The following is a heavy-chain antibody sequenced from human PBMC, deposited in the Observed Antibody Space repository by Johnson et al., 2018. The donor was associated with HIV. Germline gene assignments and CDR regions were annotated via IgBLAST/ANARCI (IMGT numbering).Heavy chain of an antibody. CDR2: FYSDSNT. Sequence: VQLVESGGGLVQPGGSLRLSCAASGFTVSSNYMSWVRQAPGKGLEWVSVFYSDSNTYSSDSVKGRFTISRDNSKNTLYLQMNSLRAEDTAVYYCARDPEIVVVIEHDAFDIWGQGTMVTVSS. D-gene: IGHD3-22*01. J-gene: IGHJ3*02. CDR1: GFTVSSNY. V-gene: IGHV3-66*01. CDR3: ARDPEIVVVIEHDAFDI.